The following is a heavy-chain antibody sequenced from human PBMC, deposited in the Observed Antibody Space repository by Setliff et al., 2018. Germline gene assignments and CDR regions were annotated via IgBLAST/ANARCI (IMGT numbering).Heavy chain of an antibody. J-gene: IGHJ3*02. V-gene: IGHV4-4*07. D-gene: IGHD1-26*01. CDR3: ARKGISALSGAFDM. Sequence: TLSLTCTVSGGSISSYYWSWIRQPAGKGLEWIGRIYTSGSTNYNPSLKGRVTMSVDTSKNQFSLKLSSVTAADTAVYYCARKGISALSGAFDMWGQGTMVTVSS. CDR1: GGSISSYY. CDR2: IYTSGST.